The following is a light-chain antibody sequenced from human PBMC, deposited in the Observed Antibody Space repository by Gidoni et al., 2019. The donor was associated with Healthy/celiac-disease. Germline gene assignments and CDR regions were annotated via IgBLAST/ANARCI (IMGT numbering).Light chain of an antibody. CDR1: SSDVGSYNL. CDR2: EVS. Sequence: QSALTQPASVSGSPGQSITISCTGTSSDVGSYNLVSWYQQHPGKAPKLMIYEVSKRPSGVSNRFSGSKSGNTAVLTSSGLQAEDEADYYCCSYAGSSTLVFGGGTKLTVL. CDR3: CSYAGSSTLV. V-gene: IGLV2-23*02. J-gene: IGLJ2*01.